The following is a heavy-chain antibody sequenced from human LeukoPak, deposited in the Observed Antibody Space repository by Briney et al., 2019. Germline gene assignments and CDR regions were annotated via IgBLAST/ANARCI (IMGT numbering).Heavy chain of an antibody. D-gene: IGHD3-22*01. CDR1: GYTFTSYH. Sequence: ASVKVSCKASGYTFTSYHIDWVRQAPGQGPEWMGWMNAKSGHTGYAQKLEGRVTMTRNTSISTAYMELSSLRSEDTAVYYCARVDDSSGIGDYWGQGTLVTVSS. V-gene: IGHV1-8*01. CDR2: MNAKSGHT. CDR3: ARVDDSSGIGDY. J-gene: IGHJ4*02.